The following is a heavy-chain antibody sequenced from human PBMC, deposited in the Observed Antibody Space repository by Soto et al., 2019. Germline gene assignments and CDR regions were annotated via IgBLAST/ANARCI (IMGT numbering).Heavy chain of an antibody. V-gene: IGHV4-39*01. CDR3: ARGIGYCSSTSCYGRARGWFDP. Sequence: SETLSLTCTVSGGSISSSSYYWGWIRQPPGKGLEWIGIIYYSGSTYYNPSLKSRVTISVDTSKNQFSLKLSSVSATDTAVYYCARGIGYCSSTSCYGRARGWFDPWGQGTLVTVS. CDR2: IYYSGST. D-gene: IGHD2-2*01. CDR1: GGSISSSSYY. J-gene: IGHJ5*02.